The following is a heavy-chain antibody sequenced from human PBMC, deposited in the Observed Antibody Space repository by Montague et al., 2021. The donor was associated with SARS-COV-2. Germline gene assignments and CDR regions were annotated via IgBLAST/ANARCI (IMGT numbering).Heavy chain of an antibody. D-gene: IGHD1-14*01. CDR2: ISSSGGTI. CDR3: TRDRSYFGY. Sequence: SLRLSCAASGFTFISYEMNWVRQTPGKGLEWISHISSSGGTIYYADSVKGRFTISRDNAKNSLYLQMHSLRAEDTGLYYCTRDRSYFGYWGRGTLVTVSS. J-gene: IGHJ4*02. CDR1: GFTFISYE. V-gene: IGHV3-48*03.